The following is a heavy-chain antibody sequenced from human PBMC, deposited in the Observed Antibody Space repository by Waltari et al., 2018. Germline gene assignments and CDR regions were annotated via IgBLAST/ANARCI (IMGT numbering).Heavy chain of an antibody. V-gene: IGHV4-61*09. J-gene: IGHJ4*02. Sequence: QVQLQESGPGLVKPSQTLSLTCTVSGGSISSGSYYWRWIRQPAGKGLEWIGYIYTSGSTNYNPSLKSRVTISVDTSKNQFSLKLSSVTAADTAVYYCARQSGRDGYNGHFDYWGQGTLVTVSS. CDR1: GGSISSGSYY. D-gene: IGHD5-12*01. CDR3: ARQSGRDGYNGHFDY. CDR2: IYTSGST.